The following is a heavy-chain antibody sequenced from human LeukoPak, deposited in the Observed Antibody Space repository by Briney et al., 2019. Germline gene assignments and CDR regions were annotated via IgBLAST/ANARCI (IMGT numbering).Heavy chain of an antibody. CDR2: ISGSSSYI. J-gene: IGHJ4*02. CDR1: GFTFSSCS. V-gene: IGHV3-21*01. Sequence: PGGSLRLSCAASGFTFSSCSMNWVRQAPGKGLEWVSSISGSSSYIYYADSVKGRFTISRDNAKNSLYLQMNSLRAEDTAVYYCARNSYGNNCVGYWGQGTLVTVSS. D-gene: IGHD5-18*01. CDR3: ARNSYGNNCVGY.